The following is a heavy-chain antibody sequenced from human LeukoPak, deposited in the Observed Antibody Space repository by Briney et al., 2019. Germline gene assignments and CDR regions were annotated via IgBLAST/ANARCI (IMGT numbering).Heavy chain of an antibody. D-gene: IGHD2-15*01. Sequence: SETLSLTCTVSGGSISSSTYYWGWIRQPPGKGLEWIGSIYYGGSTYYNPSLKGRVTIFVDTSKNQFSLKLSSVTAADTAVYYRARHEGKDTDFDYWGQGTLVTVSS. J-gene: IGHJ4*02. V-gene: IGHV4-39*01. CDR1: GGSISSSTYY. CDR2: IYYGGST. CDR3: ARHEGKDTDFDY.